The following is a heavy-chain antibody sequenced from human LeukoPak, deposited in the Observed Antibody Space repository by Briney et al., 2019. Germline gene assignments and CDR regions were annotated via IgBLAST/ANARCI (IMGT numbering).Heavy chain of an antibody. D-gene: IGHD1-26*01. CDR2: IYTSGST. J-gene: IGHJ3*02. V-gene: IGHV4-61*02. Sequence: SETLSLTRTVSGGSISSGSYYWSWIRQPAGKGLEWIGRIYTSGSTNYNPSLKSRVTISVDTSKNQFSLKLSSVTAADTAVYYCAGVLGATSAFDIWGQGTMVTVSS. CDR3: AGVLGATSAFDI. CDR1: GGSISSGSYY.